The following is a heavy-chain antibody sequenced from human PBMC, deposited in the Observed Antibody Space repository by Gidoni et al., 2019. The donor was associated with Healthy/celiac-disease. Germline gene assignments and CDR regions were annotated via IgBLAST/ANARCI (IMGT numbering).Heavy chain of an antibody. D-gene: IGHD2-15*01. J-gene: IGHJ5*02. CDR2: IKSKTDGGTT. CDR3: TTDLVVVAATLWFDP. CDR1: GFTFSNAW. V-gene: IGHV3-15*01. Sequence: EVQLVESGGGLVKPGGSLRLSCAASGFTFSNAWMSWVRQAPGKGLEWVGRIKSKTDGGTTDYAAPVKGRFTISRDDSKNTLYLQMNSLKTEDTAVYYCTTDLVVVAATLWFDPWGQGTLVTVSS.